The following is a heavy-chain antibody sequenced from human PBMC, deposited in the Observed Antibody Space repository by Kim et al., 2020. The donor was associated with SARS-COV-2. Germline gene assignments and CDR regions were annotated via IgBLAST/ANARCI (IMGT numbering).Heavy chain of an antibody. CDR1: GFSFSSYA. CDR2: ISGGGGST. D-gene: IGHD2-2*02. J-gene: IGHJ4*02. CDR3: AKGYTGSWFLYYFDY. Sequence: GGSLRLSCAASGFSFSSYAMSWVRQAPGKGLEWVSSISGGGGSTHYADSVKGRFTISRDNSKNTLYLQMNSLRAEDTAVYYCAKGYTGSWFLYYFDYWGQRALVTVSS. V-gene: IGHV3-23*01.